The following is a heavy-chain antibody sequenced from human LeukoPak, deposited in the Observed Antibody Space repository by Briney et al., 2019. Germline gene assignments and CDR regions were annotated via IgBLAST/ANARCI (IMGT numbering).Heavy chain of an antibody. V-gene: IGHV4-30-4*01. J-gene: IGHJ3*02. CDR3: ARAPNDAFDI. CDR2: IYYSGST. Sequence: SQTLPLTCAVSGGSISSGGYSWSWIRQPPGKGLEWIGYIYYSGSTYYNPSLKSRVTISVDTSKNQFSLKLSSVTAADTAVYYCARAPNDAFDIWGQGTMVTVSS. CDR1: GGSISSGGYS.